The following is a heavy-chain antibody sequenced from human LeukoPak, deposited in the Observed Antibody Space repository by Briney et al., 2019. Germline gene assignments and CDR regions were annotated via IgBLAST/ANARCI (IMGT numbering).Heavy chain of an antibody. CDR3: ARGVDTSSWFDY. CDR1: GFTFSNYA. Sequence: GGSLRLSCAASGFTFSNYAMNWVRQAQGKGLEWVSDISCSGGSTYYADSVKGRFTISRGNSKSTLYLQMNSRRAEDTAVYYCARGVDTSSWFDYWGQGTLVTVSS. J-gene: IGHJ4*02. D-gene: IGHD6-13*01. CDR2: ISCSGGST. V-gene: IGHV3-23*01.